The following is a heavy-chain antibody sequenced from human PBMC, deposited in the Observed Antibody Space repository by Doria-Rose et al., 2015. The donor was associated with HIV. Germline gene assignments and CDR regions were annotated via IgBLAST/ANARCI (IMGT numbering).Heavy chain of an antibody. CDR3: ATVVTLDY. J-gene: IGHJ4*02. Sequence: VQLVESGGGLVRPGGSLRLSCATSGFTFSSHRINWVRQAPGKGLEWVSSISSTSAYINYADSVRGRFTISRDNARNSLYLQMDSLRAEDTAIYYCATVVTLDYWGQGTLVTVSS. CDR1: GFTFSSHR. D-gene: IGHD2-15*01. V-gene: IGHV3-21*01. CDR2: ISSTSAYI.